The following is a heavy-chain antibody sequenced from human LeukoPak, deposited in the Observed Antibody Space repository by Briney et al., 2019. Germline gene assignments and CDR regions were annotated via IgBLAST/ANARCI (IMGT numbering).Heavy chain of an antibody. CDR2: MNPNSGNT. J-gene: IGHJ4*02. Sequence: ASVKFSCKASGYTFTSYDINWVRQATGQGLEWMGWMNPNSGNTGYAQKFQGRVTMTRNTSMSTAYMELSSLRSEDTAVYYCARGDVFHWLREDYWGQGTLVTVSS. CDR3: ARGDVFHWLREDY. CDR1: GYTFTSYD. V-gene: IGHV1-8*01. D-gene: IGHD5-12*01.